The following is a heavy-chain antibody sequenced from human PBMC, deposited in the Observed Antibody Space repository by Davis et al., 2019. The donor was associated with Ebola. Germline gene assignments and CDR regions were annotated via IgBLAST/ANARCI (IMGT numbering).Heavy chain of an antibody. D-gene: IGHD4-17*01. J-gene: IGHJ5*02. CDR3: ARDDYGDNWFDP. CDR2: IIPIFGTA. CDR1: GGTFSSYA. Sequence: SVKVSCKASGGTFSSYAISWVRQAPGQGLEWMGGIIPIFGTANYAQKFQGRVTITADKSTSTAYMELSSLRSEDTAVYYCARDDYGDNWFDPWGQGTLVTVSS. V-gene: IGHV1-69*06.